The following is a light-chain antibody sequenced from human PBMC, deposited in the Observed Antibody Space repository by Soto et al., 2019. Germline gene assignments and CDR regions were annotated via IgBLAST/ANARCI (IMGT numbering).Light chain of an antibody. CDR2: GAT. CDR1: QSVSNN. CDR3: QTNNDGPLT. V-gene: IGKV3-15*01. Sequence: EIVMTQSPATLSVSPGERVTLSCRASQSVSNNLAWYQQKPGQTPRLLIYGATDTPTGNPARFSGSGSVTEYNLTISSLQSEVFAVYYCQTNNDGPLTVGGGTKVEIK. J-gene: IGKJ4*01.